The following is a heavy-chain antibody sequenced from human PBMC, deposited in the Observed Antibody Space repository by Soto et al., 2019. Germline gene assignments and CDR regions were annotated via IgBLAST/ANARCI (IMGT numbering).Heavy chain of an antibody. CDR1: GGSISSGDYY. J-gene: IGHJ4*02. V-gene: IGHV4-30-4*01. CDR3: ARELSDSSGGFDY. CDR2: IYYSGST. Sequence: QVQLQESGPGLVKPSQTLSLTCTVPGGSISSGDYYWSWIRQPPGKGLEWIGYIYYSGSTYYNPSLESRVTISVDTSKNQFSLKLSSVTAADTAVYYCARELSDSSGGFDYWGQGTLVTVSS. D-gene: IGHD3-22*01.